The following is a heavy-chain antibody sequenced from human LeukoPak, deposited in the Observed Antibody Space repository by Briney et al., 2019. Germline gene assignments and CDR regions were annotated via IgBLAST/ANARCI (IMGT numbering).Heavy chain of an antibody. V-gene: IGHV3-23*01. J-gene: IGHJ4*02. CDR3: ATSTVAKYDY. Sequence: GGSLRLSCAASGFTFSSYAMSWVRQAPGKGLEWVSAISGSGDSTFNADSVKGRFTISRDNSKNTLYLQMDSLRAEDTALYYCATSTVAKYDYWGQGTLVAVSS. CDR1: GFTFSSYA. D-gene: IGHD4-11*01. CDR2: ISGSGDST.